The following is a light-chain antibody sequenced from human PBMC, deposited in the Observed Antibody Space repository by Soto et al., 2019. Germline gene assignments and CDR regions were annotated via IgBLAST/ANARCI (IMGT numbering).Light chain of an antibody. CDR2: GVS. CDR1: SSDIGGYNY. J-gene: IGLJ2*01. CDR3: SSYRSSIIPVV. Sequence: QSALTQPASVSGSPGQSITISCTGTSSDIGGYNYVSWYQQHPGKAPKLMIYGVSNRPSGVSGRFFGSKSGNTASLTISGLQPEDEADYSCSSYRSSIIPVVFGGGTKVTVL. V-gene: IGLV2-14*01.